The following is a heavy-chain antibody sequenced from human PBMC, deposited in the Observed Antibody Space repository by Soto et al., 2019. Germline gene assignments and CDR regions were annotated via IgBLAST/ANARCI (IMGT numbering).Heavy chain of an antibody. Sequence: GGSLRLSCAASGFTFSSYAMSWVRQAPGKGLEWVSAISGSGGSTYYADSVKGRFTISRDNSKNTLYLQMNSLRAEDTAVYYCAKSAGKSIVATILFDYWGQGTLVTVSS. V-gene: IGHV3-23*01. CDR3: AKSAGKSIVATILFDY. J-gene: IGHJ4*02. CDR1: GFTFSSYA. CDR2: ISGSGGST. D-gene: IGHD5-12*01.